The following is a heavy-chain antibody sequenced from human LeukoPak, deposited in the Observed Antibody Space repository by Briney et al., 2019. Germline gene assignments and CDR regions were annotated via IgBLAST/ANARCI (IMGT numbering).Heavy chain of an antibody. Sequence: GGALRLSCAASGFLFSSFEVNWVRQAPGKGLEWVSYISSSGITIYYADSVKGRFTISRDNAKNSLYLQMNSLRAEDTAVYYCAREMGGYPFDYWGQGTLVTVSS. CDR1: GFLFSSFE. V-gene: IGHV3-48*03. J-gene: IGHJ4*02. CDR3: AREMGGYPFDY. CDR2: ISSSGITI. D-gene: IGHD5-12*01.